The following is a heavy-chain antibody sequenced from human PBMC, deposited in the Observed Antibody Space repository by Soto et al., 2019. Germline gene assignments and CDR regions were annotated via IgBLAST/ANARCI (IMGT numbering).Heavy chain of an antibody. CDR3: ARVSGSYYSCMDV. J-gene: IGHJ6*02. CDR1: GGSIGSSYW. CDR2: IYHSGST. Sequence: PSETLSLTCAVSGGSIGSSYWWSWFRQPPGKGLEWIGEIYHSGSTNYNTSLKSRVTISVDKSKNQFSLKVTSVTAADTAVYYCARVSGSYYSCMDVWGQGTTVTSP. V-gene: IGHV4-4*02.